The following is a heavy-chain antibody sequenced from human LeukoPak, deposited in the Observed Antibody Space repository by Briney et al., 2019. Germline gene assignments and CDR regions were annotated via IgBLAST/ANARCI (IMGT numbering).Heavy chain of an antibody. CDR1: GGSISSYY. CDR2: IYYSGST. V-gene: IGHV4-59*01. D-gene: IGHD1-26*01. Sequence: SETLSLTCTVSGGSISSYYWSWIRQPPGKGLEWIGYIYYSGSTNYNPSLKSRVTISVDTSKNQFSLRLSSVTAADTAVYHCARDFSGSNDYWGQGTLVTVSS. J-gene: IGHJ4*02. CDR3: ARDFSGSNDY.